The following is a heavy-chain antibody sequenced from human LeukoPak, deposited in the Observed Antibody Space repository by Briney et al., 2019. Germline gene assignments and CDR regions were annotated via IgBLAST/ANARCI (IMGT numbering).Heavy chain of an antibody. CDR1: GYTFTSYA. CDR2: INAGNGNT. D-gene: IGHD6-19*01. CDR3: ARQQQWLVAPPLNY. V-gene: IGHV1-3*01. J-gene: IGHJ4*02. Sequence: ASVKVSCKASGYTFTSYAMHWVRQAPGQRLEWMEWINAGNGNTKYSQKFQGRVTITRDTSASTAYMELSSLRSEDTAVYYCARQQQWLVAPPLNYWGQGTLVTVSS.